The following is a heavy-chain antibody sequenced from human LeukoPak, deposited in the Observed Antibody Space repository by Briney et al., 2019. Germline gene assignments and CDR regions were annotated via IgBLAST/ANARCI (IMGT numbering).Heavy chain of an antibody. J-gene: IGHJ4*02. Sequence: GGSLRLSCAASGFTFDDYAMHWVRQAPGKGLEWVSGISWNSGSIGYADSVKGRFTISRDNAKNSLYLQMNSLRAEDTALYYCAKDDRAMATITLDYWGQGTLVTVSS. CDR3: AKDDRAMATITLDY. D-gene: IGHD5-24*01. CDR2: ISWNSGSI. CDR1: GFTFDDYA. V-gene: IGHV3-9*01.